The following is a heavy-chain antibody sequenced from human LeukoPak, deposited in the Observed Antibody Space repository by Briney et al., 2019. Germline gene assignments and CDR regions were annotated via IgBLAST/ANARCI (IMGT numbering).Heavy chain of an antibody. J-gene: IGHJ4*02. CDR1: GFTFSSYW. D-gene: IGHD5-24*01. V-gene: IGHV3-7*01. CDR3: ARGGDIGGWLLREFDY. Sequence: GGSLRLSCAASGFTFSSYWMSWVRQAPGKGLEWVANIKQDGSEKYYVDSVKGRFTISRDNAKNSLYLQMNSLRAEDTAVYYGARGGDIGGWLLREFDYWGQGTLVTVSS. CDR2: IKQDGSEK.